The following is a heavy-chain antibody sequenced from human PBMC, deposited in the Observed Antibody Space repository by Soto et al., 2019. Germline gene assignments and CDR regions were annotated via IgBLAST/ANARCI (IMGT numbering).Heavy chain of an antibody. Sequence: QAPGQGPEWMGWISAYNGNTNYAQKLQGRVTMTTDTSTSTAYMELRSLRSDDTAVYYCARRDEEYYMDVWGKGTTVTVSS. J-gene: IGHJ6*03. CDR3: ARRDEEYYMDV. V-gene: IGHV1-18*01. CDR2: ISAYNGNT.